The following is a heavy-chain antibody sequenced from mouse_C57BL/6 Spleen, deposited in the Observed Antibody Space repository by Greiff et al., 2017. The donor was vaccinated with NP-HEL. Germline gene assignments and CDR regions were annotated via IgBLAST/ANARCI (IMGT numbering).Heavy chain of an antibody. CDR3: ARTYGSKDYFDY. CDR1: GYTFTDYY. V-gene: IGHV1-26*01. D-gene: IGHD1-1*01. CDR2: INPNNGGT. J-gene: IGHJ2*01. Sequence: EVQLQQSGPELVKPGASVKISCKASGYTFTDYYMNWVKQSHGKSLEWIGDINPNNGGTSYNQKFKGKATLTVDKSSSTAYMELRSLTSEDSAVYYCARTYGSKDYFDYWGQGTTLTVSS.